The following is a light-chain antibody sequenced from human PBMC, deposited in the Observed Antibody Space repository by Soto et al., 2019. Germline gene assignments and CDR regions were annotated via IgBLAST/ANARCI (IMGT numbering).Light chain of an antibody. CDR1: QSVSSSY. Sequence: EIVLTQSPGTLSLSPGERATLSCRASQSVSSSYLAWYQQKPGQAPRLLIYGASSRATGIPDRFSGSGSGTDFTLTISILEPEDLAVYYCQHSKTFGQGTKLDIK. J-gene: IGKJ1*01. V-gene: IGKV3-20*01. CDR2: GAS. CDR3: QHSKT.